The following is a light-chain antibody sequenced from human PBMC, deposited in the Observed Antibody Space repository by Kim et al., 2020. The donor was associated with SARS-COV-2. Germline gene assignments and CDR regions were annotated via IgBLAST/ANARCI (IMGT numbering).Light chain of an antibody. Sequence: PGERATLSGRASQTVSSAYCAWYQQKPGQAPRLLIYGASSRATGIPDRFSGSASGTDFTLTISRVEPEDFAVYYCQQYGASPPFTFGQGTKLEI. J-gene: IGKJ2*01. CDR1: QTVSSAY. V-gene: IGKV3-20*01. CDR2: GAS. CDR3: QQYGASPPFT.